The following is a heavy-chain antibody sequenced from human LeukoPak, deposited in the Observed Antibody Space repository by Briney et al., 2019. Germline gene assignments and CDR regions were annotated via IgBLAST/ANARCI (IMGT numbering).Heavy chain of an antibody. CDR1: GGSISSYY. CDR2: IYYSGST. Sequence: SETLSLTCTVSGGSISSYYWSWIRQPPGKGLEWIGYIYYSGSTNYNPSLKSRVTISVDTSKNQFSLKLSSVTAADTAVYYCARGRRGYSRYWGQGTLVTVSS. CDR3: ARGRRGYSRY. J-gene: IGHJ4*02. V-gene: IGHV4-59*12. D-gene: IGHD6-13*01.